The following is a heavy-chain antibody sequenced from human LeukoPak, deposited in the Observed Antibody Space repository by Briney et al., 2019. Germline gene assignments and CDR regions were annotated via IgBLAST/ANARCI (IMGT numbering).Heavy chain of an antibody. J-gene: IGHJ4*02. CDR3: ARDHCTPGTCLGGH. D-gene: IGHD2-15*01. CDR2: MNPNSGNT. CDR1: GYTFTSYD. Sequence: VASVKVSCKASGYTFTSYDINWVRQATGQGLEWMGWMNPNSGNTGFAQKFQGRVTLSVDRDTATTYMEVTSLRSEDTAIYYCARDHCTPGTCLGGHWGQGTLVTVSS. V-gene: IGHV1-8*01.